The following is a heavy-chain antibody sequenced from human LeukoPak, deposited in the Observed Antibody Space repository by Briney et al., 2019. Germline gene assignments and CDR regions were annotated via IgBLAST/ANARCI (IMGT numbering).Heavy chain of an antibody. V-gene: IGHV3-21*01. CDR1: GFTFSSYS. CDR2: ISSSSSYI. CDR3: ARTGYSYGYPFDY. Sequence: PGGSLRLSCAASGFTFSSYSMNWVRQAPGKGLEWVSSISSSSSYIYYADSVKGRFTISGDNAKNSLYLQMNSLRAEDTAVYYCARTGYSYGYPFDYWGQGTLVTVSS. J-gene: IGHJ4*02. D-gene: IGHD5-18*01.